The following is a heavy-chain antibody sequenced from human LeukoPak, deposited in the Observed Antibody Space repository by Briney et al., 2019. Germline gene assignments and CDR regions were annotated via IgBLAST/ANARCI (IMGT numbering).Heavy chain of an antibody. CDR3: AREGVYDSNGYYYDH. D-gene: IGHD3-22*01. CDR1: GYSLTNYY. Sequence: ASVKVSCKASGYSLTNYYIHWVRQAPGQGLEWMGLINPSGGSTTYPQKFQGKITMTRDMSTSTVYMELSSLRSEDTAVYYCAREGVYDSNGYYYDHWGQGTPVTVSS. CDR2: INPSGGST. V-gene: IGHV1-46*01. J-gene: IGHJ4*02.